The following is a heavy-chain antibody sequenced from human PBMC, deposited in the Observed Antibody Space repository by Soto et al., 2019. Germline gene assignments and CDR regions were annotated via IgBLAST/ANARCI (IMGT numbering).Heavy chain of an antibody. CDR2: IFPGDSET. CDR1: CYSFSTYL. D-gene: IGHD1-1*01. CDR3: ARQGTGYY. J-gene: IGHJ4*02. Sequence: GESLKISCKGSCYSFSTYLIGCVRQIPWKGLEWMVLIFPGDSETTYSPSFQGHVSISADTSISTAFLQWNSLKTSDSAIYYCARQGTGYYWGQGTKVTLSS. V-gene: IGHV5-51*01.